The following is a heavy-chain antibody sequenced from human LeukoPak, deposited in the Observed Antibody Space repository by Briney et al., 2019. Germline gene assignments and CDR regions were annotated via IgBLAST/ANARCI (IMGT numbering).Heavy chain of an antibody. D-gene: IGHD4-17*01. J-gene: IGHJ1*01. CDR1: GFTFSSYG. Sequence: GGSLRLSCAASGFTFSSYGMHWVRQAPGKGLEWVAVISYDGSNKYYADSVKGRFTISRDNSKNTLYLQMNSLRAEDTAVYYCAKGGMTTVTTTYFQHWGQGTLVTVSS. V-gene: IGHV3-30*18. CDR3: AKGGMTTVTTTYFQH. CDR2: ISYDGSNK.